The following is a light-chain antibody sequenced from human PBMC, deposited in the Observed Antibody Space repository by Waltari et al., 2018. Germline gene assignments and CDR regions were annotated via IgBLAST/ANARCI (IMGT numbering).Light chain of an antibody. J-gene: IGKJ2*01. V-gene: IGKV1-8*01. Sequence: ALRITQSPYSLSASTGDRVTITCRASQGISSYLAWYQQKPGKAPKLLIYAASTLQSGVPSRFSGSGSGTDFTLTISCLQSEDFATYYCQQYYSYPYTFGQGTKLEIK. CDR3: QQYYSYPYT. CDR1: QGISSY. CDR2: AAS.